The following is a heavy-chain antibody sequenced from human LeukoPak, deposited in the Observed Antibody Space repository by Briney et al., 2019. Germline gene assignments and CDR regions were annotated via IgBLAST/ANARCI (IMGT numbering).Heavy chain of an antibody. CDR2: INAGNGNT. V-gene: IGHV1-3*01. Sequence: ASVKVSCKASGYTFTSYAMHWVRQAPGQRLEWMGWINAGNGNTKYSQKFQGRVTITRDTSASTAYMELSSLRSEDTAVYYCASSTYDFWSGYILWYWGQGTLVTVSS. CDR1: GYTFTSYA. J-gene: IGHJ4*02. CDR3: ASSTYDFWSGYILWY. D-gene: IGHD3-3*01.